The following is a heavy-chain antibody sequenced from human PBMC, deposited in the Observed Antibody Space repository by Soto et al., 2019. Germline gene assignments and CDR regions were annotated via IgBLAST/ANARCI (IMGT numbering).Heavy chain of an antibody. CDR3: ASATFPLYGPNFDY. CDR1: GYTFTSYD. J-gene: IGHJ4*02. CDR2: MNPNSGNT. D-gene: IGHD4-17*01. Sequence: ASVKVSCKASGYTFTSYDINWVRQATGQGLEWMGWMNPNSGNTGYAQKFQGRVTMTRNTSISTAYMELSSLRSEDTAVYYCASATFPLYGPNFDYWGQGTLVTVSS. V-gene: IGHV1-8*01.